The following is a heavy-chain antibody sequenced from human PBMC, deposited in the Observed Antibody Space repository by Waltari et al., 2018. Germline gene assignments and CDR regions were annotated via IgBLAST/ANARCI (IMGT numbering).Heavy chain of an antibody. D-gene: IGHD6-13*01. Sequence: QVQLVESGGGVVQPGRSLRLSCAASGFTFSSYGMHWVRQAPGKGLGWVAVISYDGSNKYYADSVKGRFTISRDNSKNTLYLQMNSLRAEDTAVYYCVGIAAAGTDWGQGTLVTVSS. V-gene: IGHV3-30*03. CDR1: GFTFSSYG. J-gene: IGHJ4*02. CDR3: VGIAAAGTD. CDR2: ISYDGSNK.